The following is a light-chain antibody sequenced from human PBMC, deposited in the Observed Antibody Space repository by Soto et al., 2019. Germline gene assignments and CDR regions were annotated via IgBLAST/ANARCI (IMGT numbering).Light chain of an antibody. Sequence: DIQMTQSPSSLSASVGDRVTITCRASQSISSYLNWYQQKPGKAPKLLIYAASSLQSGVPSRLSGSGSGTDFTLTISSLQPEDFATYYCQQSYSTPRDTFGGGTKVEIK. CDR2: AAS. V-gene: IGKV1-39*01. CDR3: QQSYSTPRDT. J-gene: IGKJ4*01. CDR1: QSISSY.